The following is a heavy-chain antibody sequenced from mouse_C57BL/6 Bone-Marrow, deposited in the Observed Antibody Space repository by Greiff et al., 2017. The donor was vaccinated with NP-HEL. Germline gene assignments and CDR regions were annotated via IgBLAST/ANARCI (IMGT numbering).Heavy chain of an antibody. D-gene: IGHD2-3*01. CDR3: ARTYDGYYLFDY. V-gene: IGHV5-9*01. CDR2: ISGGGGNT. CDR1: GFTFSSYT. Sequence: EVKLVESGGGLVKPGGSLKLSCAASGFTFSSYTMSWVRQTPEKRLEWVATISGGGGNTYYPDSVKGRFTISRDNAKNTLYLQRSSLRSEDTALYYCARTYDGYYLFDYWGQGTTLTVSS. J-gene: IGHJ2*01.